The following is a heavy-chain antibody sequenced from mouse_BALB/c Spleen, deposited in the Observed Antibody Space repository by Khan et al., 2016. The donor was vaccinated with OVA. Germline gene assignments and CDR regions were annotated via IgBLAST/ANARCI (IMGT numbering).Heavy chain of an antibody. CDR3: GGVGYDGTMDF. Sequence: QIQLVQSGPELKKPGETVQISCKASGFTFTNYGMNWVRQAPGKGLKWMGWINTYTGEPTFTDDFKGRFAFSLETSASTAYLQINSLKNEDTATYFCGGVGYDGTMDFWGQGTTVTVSS. J-gene: IGHJ4*01. CDR2: INTYTGEP. D-gene: IGHD2-14*01. V-gene: IGHV9-3-1*01. CDR1: GFTFTNYG.